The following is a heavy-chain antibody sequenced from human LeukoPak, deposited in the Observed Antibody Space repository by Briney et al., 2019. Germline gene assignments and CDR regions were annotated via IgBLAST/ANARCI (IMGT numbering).Heavy chain of an antibody. J-gene: IGHJ6*02. CDR3: AKALPRGSSWYLGFSNYYYGMDV. D-gene: IGHD6-13*01. CDR1: GFTFDDYA. V-gene: IGHV3-43*02. CDR2: ISGDGGST. Sequence: GGSLRLSCAASGFTFDDYAMHWVRQAPGKGLEWVSLISGDGGSTYYADSVKGRFTISRDNSKNSLYLQMNSLRTEDTALYYCAKALPRGSSWYLGFSNYYYGMDVWGQGTTVTVSS.